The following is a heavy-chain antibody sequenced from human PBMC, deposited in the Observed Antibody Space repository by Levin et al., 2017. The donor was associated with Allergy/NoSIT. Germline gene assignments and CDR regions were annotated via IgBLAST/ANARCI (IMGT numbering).Heavy chain of an antibody. CDR2: INQDGSEK. D-gene: IGHD5-18*01. V-gene: IGHV3-7*04. CDR3: ARDHTAAGIYLDY. Sequence: GGSLRLSCAASGFTFSSHWMNWVRQAPGKGLEWVANINQDGSEKYYVDSVKGRFTISRDNAKNSLYLQMNSLRAEDTAIYYCARDHTAAGIYLDYWGQGTLVTVSS. CDR1: GFTFSSHW. J-gene: IGHJ4*02.